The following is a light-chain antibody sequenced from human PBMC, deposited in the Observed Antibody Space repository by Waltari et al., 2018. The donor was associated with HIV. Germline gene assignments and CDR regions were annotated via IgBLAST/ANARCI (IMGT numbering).Light chain of an antibody. J-gene: IGLJ3*02. CDR1: SSKLGSNY. CDR2: RNN. Sequence: QSVLTQPPSASGTPGQRVTISCSGSSSKLGSNYVYWYQQLPGTAPKLLIYRNNQRPSGVPVRFPGSKSGPSTSLAISGLRSEDEADYYCAAWDDSLSGWVFGGGTKLTVL. CDR3: AAWDDSLSGWV. V-gene: IGLV1-47*01.